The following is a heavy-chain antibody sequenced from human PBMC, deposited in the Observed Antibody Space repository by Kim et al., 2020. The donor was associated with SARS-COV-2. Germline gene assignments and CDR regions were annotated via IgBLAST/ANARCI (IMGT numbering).Heavy chain of an antibody. J-gene: IGHJ3*02. D-gene: IGHD3-22*01. V-gene: IGHV1-3*01. CDR1: GYTFTSYA. CDR2: INAGNGNT. CDR3: ASEYYYDSSGYPRGLVGAFDI. Sequence: ASVKVSCKASGYTFTSYAMHWVRQAPGQRLEWMGWINAGNGNTKYSQKFQGRVTITRDTSASTAYMELSSLRSEDTAVYYCASEYYYDSSGYPRGLVGAFDIWGQGTMVTVSS.